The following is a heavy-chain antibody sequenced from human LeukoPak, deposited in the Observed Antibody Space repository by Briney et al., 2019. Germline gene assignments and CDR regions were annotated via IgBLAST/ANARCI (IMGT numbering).Heavy chain of an antibody. CDR2: ISAYNGNT. J-gene: IGHJ4*02. Sequence: ASVKVSCKASGYTFTSYGISWVRQAPGQGLECMGWISAYNGNTNYAQKLQGRVTMTTDTSTSTAYMELRSLRSDDTAVYYCARWGGHFDWLFHFDYWGQGTLVTVSS. CDR1: GYTFTSYG. CDR3: ARWGGHFDWLFHFDY. V-gene: IGHV1-18*01. D-gene: IGHD3-9*01.